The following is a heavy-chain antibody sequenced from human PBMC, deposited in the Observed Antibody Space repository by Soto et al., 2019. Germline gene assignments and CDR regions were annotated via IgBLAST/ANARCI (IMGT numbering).Heavy chain of an antibody. CDR3: AVHSTTLYPFFIS. V-gene: IGHV4-59*01. CDR1: CGSISTYY. Sequence: SETLSLTCTVSCGSISTYYWRCIRQPPWKGLEWIVHIYYSGSTNFNPSLKSRVTISVDTSKSQFSLKLNSVTPADTAVYYGAVHSTTLYPFFISWGQGTMVTVSS. D-gene: IGHD6-13*01. J-gene: IGHJ5*02. CDR2: IYYSGST.